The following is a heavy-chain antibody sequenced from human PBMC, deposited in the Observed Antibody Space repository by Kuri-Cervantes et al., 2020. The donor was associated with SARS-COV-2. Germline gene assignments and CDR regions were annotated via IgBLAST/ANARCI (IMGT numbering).Heavy chain of an antibody. CDR3: ANCGPSCY. V-gene: IGHV3-23*01. CDR2: IFSSGIRT. CDR1: GFIFGDFA. J-gene: IGHJ4*02. Sequence: GESLKISCTASGFIFGDFAMTWVRQAPGRGLEWVSGIFSSGIRTFYADSVKGRFIISRDNSKNTLYLQMNSLRAEDTAVYYCANCGPSCYWGQGTLVTVSS. D-gene: IGHD3-10*01.